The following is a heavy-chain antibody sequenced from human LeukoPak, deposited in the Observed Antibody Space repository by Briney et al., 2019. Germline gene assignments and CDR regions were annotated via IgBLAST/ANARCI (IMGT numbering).Heavy chain of an antibody. CDR1: GGTYSSYA. V-gene: IGHV1-69*13. CDR2: IIPIFGTA. CDR3: ARDAPYYYDSSGPMGAFDI. D-gene: IGHD3-22*01. J-gene: IGHJ3*02. Sequence: SVEVSCKASGGTYSSYAISWVRQAPGQGLEWMGGIIPIFGTANYAQKFQGRVTITADESTSTAYMELSSLRSEDTAVYYCARDAPYYYDSSGPMGAFDIWGQGTMVTVSS.